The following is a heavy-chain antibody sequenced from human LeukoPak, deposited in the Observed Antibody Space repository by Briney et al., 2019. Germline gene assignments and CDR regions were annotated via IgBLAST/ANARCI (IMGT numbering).Heavy chain of an antibody. Sequence: GGSLRLSCAASGFTVSSNYMSWVRQAPGKGLEWVSVIYSGGSTYYADSVKGRFTISRDNSKNTLYLQMNSLRAEDTAVYYCARDLGELRTDAFDIWGQGTMVTVSS. CDR3: ARDLGELRTDAFDI. J-gene: IGHJ3*02. CDR2: IYSGGST. CDR1: GFTVSSNY. D-gene: IGHD3-16*01. V-gene: IGHV3-53*01.